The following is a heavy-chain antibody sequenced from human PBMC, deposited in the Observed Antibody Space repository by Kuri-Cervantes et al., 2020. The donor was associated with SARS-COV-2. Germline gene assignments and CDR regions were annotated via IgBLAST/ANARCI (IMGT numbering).Heavy chain of an antibody. D-gene: IGHD2-15*01. CDR1: GGSISSSSYY. V-gene: IGHV4-39*01. J-gene: IGHJ5*02. CDR3: ASCISGGSSDPRAWFDP. Sequence: ESLKISCTVSGGSISSSSYYWGWIRQPPGKGLEWIGSIYYSGSTYYNPSLKSRVTISVDTSKNQFSLKLSSVTAADTAVYYCASCISGGSSDPRAWFDPWGQGTLVTVSS. CDR2: IYYSGST.